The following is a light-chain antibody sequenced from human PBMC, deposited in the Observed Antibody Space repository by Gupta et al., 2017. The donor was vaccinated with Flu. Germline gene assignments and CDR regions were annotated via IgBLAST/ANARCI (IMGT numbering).Light chain of an antibody. V-gene: IGKV1-39*01. CDR2: AAS. J-gene: IGKJ5*01. CDR1: QSISSY. Sequence: DIQMTQSPSSLSASVGDRVTITCRASQSISSYLNWYQQKPGKAPKLLIYAASRLQSGVPSRFSGSGSGTDFTLTISSLQPEDFATYYCQQSYSTPITFGQGTRLDIK. CDR3: QQSYSTPIT.